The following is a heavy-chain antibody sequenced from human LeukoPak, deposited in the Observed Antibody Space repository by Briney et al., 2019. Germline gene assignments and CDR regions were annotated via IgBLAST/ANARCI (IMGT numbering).Heavy chain of an antibody. D-gene: IGHD1-26*01. Sequence: AESLKISCKGSAYTFTSYWIAWVRQMPGKSLEWMGIIYPGDSDTSYSPSFQGQVTISADKSISTAYLQWSSLKASDTAMYYCARQGGIVGSTTQGFDIWGQGTMVTVSS. J-gene: IGHJ3*02. V-gene: IGHV5-51*01. CDR1: AYTFTSYW. CDR3: ARQGGIVGSTTQGFDI. CDR2: IYPGDSDT.